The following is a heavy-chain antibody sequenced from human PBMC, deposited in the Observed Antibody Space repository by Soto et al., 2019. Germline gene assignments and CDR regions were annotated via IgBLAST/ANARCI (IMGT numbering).Heavy chain of an antibody. J-gene: IGHJ4*02. Sequence: SETLSLTCAVYGGSFSGYYWSWIRQPPGKGLEWIGEINHSGSTNYNPSLKSRVTISVDTSKNQFSLKLSSVTAADTAVYYCARVISNIAAAGTGVYFDYWGQGTLVTVSS. CDR3: ARVISNIAAAGTGVYFDY. CDR2: INHSGST. V-gene: IGHV4-34*01. CDR1: GGSFSGYY. D-gene: IGHD6-13*01.